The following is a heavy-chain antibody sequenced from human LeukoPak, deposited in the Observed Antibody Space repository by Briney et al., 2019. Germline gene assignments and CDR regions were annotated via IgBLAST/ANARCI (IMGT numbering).Heavy chain of an antibody. D-gene: IGHD4-11*01. Sequence: ASVKVSCKASGYTFNGYYLHWVRQAPGQGLEWMGWINPNSGGTNYAQKFQGRVTMTRDTSISTAYMELSRLRTDDTAVYYCARWMTTVITPDYWGQGTLVTVSS. V-gene: IGHV1-2*02. CDR1: GYTFNGYY. CDR3: ARWMTTVITPDY. CDR2: INPNSGGT. J-gene: IGHJ4*02.